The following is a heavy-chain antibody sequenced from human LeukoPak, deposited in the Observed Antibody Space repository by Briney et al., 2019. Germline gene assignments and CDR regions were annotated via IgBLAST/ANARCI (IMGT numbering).Heavy chain of an antibody. CDR3: ARDWPAVLRYFDWVPYYYYGMDV. CDR2: ISGSSSYT. Sequence: PGGSLRLSCAAAGFTFSDYYMSWIRQAPGKGLEWVSYISGSSSYTNYADSVKGRFTISRDNAKNSLYLQMNSLRAEDTAVYYCARDWPAVLRYFDWVPYYYYGMDVWGKGTTVTVSS. D-gene: IGHD3-9*01. J-gene: IGHJ6*04. V-gene: IGHV3-11*06. CDR1: GFTFSDYY.